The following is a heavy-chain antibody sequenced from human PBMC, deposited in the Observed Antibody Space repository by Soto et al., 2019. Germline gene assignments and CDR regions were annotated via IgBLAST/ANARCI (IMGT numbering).Heavy chain of an antibody. J-gene: IGHJ5*02. CDR1: GFTFSSYS. Sequence: EVQLVESGGGLVKPGGSLRLSCAASGFTFSSYSMNWVRQAPVKGLEWVSSISSSSTYIYYADSVKGRFSISRDNAKNSLYLQMNSLRAEDTALYYCARTIYCSGSTCYNNWFDPWGQGTLVTVSS. CDR2: ISSSSTYI. V-gene: IGHV3-21*01. D-gene: IGHD2-15*01. CDR3: ARTIYCSGSTCYNNWFDP.